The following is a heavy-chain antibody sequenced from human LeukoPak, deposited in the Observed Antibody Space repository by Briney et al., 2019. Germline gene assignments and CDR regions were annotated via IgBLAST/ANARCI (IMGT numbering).Heavy chain of an antibody. CDR1: GGSISSYY. Sequence: SETLSLTCTVSGGSISSYYWSWIRQPPGKGLEWIGYIYYSGSTNYNPSLKSRVTISVDTSKNQFSLKLSSVTAADTAVYYCARDRVRGYFDYWGQGTLATVSS. CDR2: IYYSGST. CDR3: ARDRVRGYFDY. J-gene: IGHJ4*02. D-gene: IGHD3-10*01. V-gene: IGHV4-59*01.